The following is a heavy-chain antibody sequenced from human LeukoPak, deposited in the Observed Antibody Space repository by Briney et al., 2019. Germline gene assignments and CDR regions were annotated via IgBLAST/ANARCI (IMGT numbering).Heavy chain of an antibody. CDR2: IIPIFGTA. Sequence: GASVKVSCKASGGTFSSYAISWVRQAPGQGLEWMGGIIPIFGTANYAQKFQGRVTITADESTSTAYMELSSLRSEDTAVYYCARDHDDQDSYYFDYWGQGTLVTVSS. V-gene: IGHV1-69*13. D-gene: IGHD3-16*01. J-gene: IGHJ4*02. CDR1: GGTFSSYA. CDR3: ARDHDDQDSYYFDY.